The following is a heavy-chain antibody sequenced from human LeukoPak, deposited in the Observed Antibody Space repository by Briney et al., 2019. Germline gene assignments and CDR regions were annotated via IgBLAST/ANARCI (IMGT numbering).Heavy chain of an antibody. CDR3: ARVGNTAMVRAFDI. V-gene: IGHV6-1*01. Sequence: SQTLSLTCAISGDSVSSNSAAWNWIRQPPSRGLEWLGRTYYRSKWYNDYAVSVKSRITINPDTSKNQFSLQLNSVTPEDTAVYYCARVGNTAMVRAFDIWGQGTMVTVSS. CDR1: GDSVSSNSAA. J-gene: IGHJ3*02. D-gene: IGHD5-18*01. CDR2: TYYRSKWYN.